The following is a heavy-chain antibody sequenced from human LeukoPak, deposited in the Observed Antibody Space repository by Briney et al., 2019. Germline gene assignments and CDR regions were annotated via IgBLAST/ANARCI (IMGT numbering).Heavy chain of an antibody. CDR1: GGSISSYY. D-gene: IGHD4-17*01. J-gene: IGHJ4*02. CDR2: IYYSGTT. Sequence: PSETLSLTCTVSGGSISSYYWSWIRQPPGKGLEWIGYIYYSGTTNYNPSLESRVTISVDTSKNQFSLKLSSVTAADTAVYYCARYGDYVLSYWGQGTLVTVSS. CDR3: ARYGDYVLSY. V-gene: IGHV4-59*01.